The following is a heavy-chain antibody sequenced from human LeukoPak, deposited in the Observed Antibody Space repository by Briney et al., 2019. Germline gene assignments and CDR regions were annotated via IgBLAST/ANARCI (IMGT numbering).Heavy chain of an antibody. Sequence: PGGSLRLSCAASGFTFSSYSINWVRQAPGKGLEWVGRIKSKTDGGTTDYAAPVKGRFTISRDDSKNTLYLQMNSLKTEDTAVYYCTTDMDCSSTSCYVRRYYYYYYGMDVWGQGTTVTVSS. J-gene: IGHJ6*02. V-gene: IGHV3-15*07. D-gene: IGHD2-2*01. CDR3: TTDMDCSSTSCYVRRYYYYYYGMDV. CDR1: GFTFSSYS. CDR2: IKSKTDGGTT.